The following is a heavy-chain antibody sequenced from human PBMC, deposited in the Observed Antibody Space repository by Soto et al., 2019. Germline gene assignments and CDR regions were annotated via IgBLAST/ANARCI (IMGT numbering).Heavy chain of an antibody. Sequence: QVQLVESGGGVVQPGRSRRLSCAASGFPFTSYGMHWVREGPDKGLEWVAIISYDGSDKYYEDSVKGRFTISRDNSKNTLYLQMNSLRPEDTALYYCVGGQYYFDYRGQGTLVTVSS. CDR1: GFPFTSYG. J-gene: IGHJ4*02. CDR2: ISYDGSDK. CDR3: VGGQYYFDY. D-gene: IGHD3-10*01. V-gene: IGHV3-30*03.